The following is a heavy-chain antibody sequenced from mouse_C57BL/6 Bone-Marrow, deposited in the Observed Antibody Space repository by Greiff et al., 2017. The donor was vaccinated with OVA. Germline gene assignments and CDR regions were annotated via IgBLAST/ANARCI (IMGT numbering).Heavy chain of an antibody. Sequence: QVQLQQPGAELVKPGASVKLSCKASGYTFTSYWMHWVKQRPGQGLEWIGMIHPNSGSTNYNEKFKSKATLTVDKSSSTAYMQLSSLTSEDSAVYYCARRDGSYVPFDYWGQGTTLTVSS. V-gene: IGHV1-64*01. CDR3: ARRDGSYVPFDY. J-gene: IGHJ2*01. CDR2: IHPNSGST. CDR1: GYTFTSYW. D-gene: IGHD2-3*01.